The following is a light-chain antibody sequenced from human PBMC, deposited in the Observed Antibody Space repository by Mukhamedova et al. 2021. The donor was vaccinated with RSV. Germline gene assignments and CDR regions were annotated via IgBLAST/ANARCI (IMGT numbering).Light chain of an antibody. V-gene: IGKV1-5*03. CDR3: QQYNSYSYT. CDR2: KAS. J-gene: IGKJ2*01. Sequence: WYQRRVHGKAPKLLIYKASSLESGVPSRFSGSGSGTEFTLTISSLQPDEFATYYCQQYNSYSYTFGKGTKLEIK.